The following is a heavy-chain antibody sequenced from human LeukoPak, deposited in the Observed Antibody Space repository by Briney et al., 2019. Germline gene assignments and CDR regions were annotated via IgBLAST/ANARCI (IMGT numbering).Heavy chain of an antibody. Sequence: ASVKVSCKASGYTFTSYDINWVRQATGQGLEWMGWMNPNSGNTGYAQKFQGRVTITRNTSISTAYMELSSLRSEDTAVNYCARGAIVTRTTPGGIFDYWGQGTLVTVSS. J-gene: IGHJ4*02. CDR1: GYTFTSYD. V-gene: IGHV1-8*03. D-gene: IGHD1-26*01. CDR3: ARGAIVTRTTPGGIFDY. CDR2: MNPNSGNT.